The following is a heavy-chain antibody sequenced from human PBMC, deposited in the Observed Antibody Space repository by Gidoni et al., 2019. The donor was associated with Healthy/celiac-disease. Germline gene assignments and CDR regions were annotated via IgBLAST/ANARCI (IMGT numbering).Heavy chain of an antibody. J-gene: IGHJ3*02. CDR3: TTGVAVGAIIRWAFDI. CDR1: GFTFSNAW. Sequence: EVQLVESGGGLVKPGGSLRLSCAASGFTFSNAWMSWVRQAPGKGLEWVGRIKSKTDGGTTDYAAPVKGRFTISRDDSKNTLYLQMNSLKTEDTAVYYCTTGVAVGAIIRWAFDIWGQGTMVTVSS. D-gene: IGHD1-26*01. CDR2: IKSKTDGGTT. V-gene: IGHV3-15*01.